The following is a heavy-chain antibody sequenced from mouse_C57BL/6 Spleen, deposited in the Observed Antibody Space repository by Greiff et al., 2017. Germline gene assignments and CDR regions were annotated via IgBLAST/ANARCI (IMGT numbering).Heavy chain of an antibody. CDR3: ARGSYYSNYVFDV. CDR1: GYTFTSYW. V-gene: IGHV1-55*01. J-gene: IGHJ1*03. CDR2: IYPGSGST. D-gene: IGHD2-5*01. Sequence: QVQLQQPGAELVKPGASVKMSCKASGYTFTSYWITWVKQRPGQGLEWIGDIYPGSGSTNYNEKFKSKATLTVDTSSSTAYMQLSSLTSEDSAVYYCARGSYYSNYVFDVWGTGTTVTVSS.